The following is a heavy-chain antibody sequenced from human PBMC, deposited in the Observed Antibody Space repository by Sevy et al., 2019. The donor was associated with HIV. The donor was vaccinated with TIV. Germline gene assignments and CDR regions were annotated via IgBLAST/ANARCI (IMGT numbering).Heavy chain of an antibody. J-gene: IGHJ5*01. V-gene: IGHV3-48*03. D-gene: IGHD3-22*01. CDR2: ITSGGTNS. CDR1: GFTFSSYE. CDR3: AGSGGAYDTGFDP. Sequence: GGSLRLSCAASGFTFSSYEMNWVRQAPGKGLEWVSYITSGGTNSYYGVSVKGRFTISRDNAKNSLYLQMNSRRVEDTAIYYWAGSGGAYDTGFDPLGQRALVTVSS.